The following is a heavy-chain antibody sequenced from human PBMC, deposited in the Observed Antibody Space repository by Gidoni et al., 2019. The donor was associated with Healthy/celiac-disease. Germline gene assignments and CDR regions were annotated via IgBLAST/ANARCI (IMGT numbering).Heavy chain of an antibody. CDR1: GVTVGDYA. D-gene: IGHD6-19*01. Sequence: EVQLVESGGGLGQPGRSRRLAWTASGVTVGDYAMSWFRQAPGKGLEWVGFIRSKAYGGTTEYAASVKGRFTISRDDSKSIAYLQMNSLKTEDTAVYYCTRVVYSSGLYYGMDVWGQGTTVTVSS. V-gene: IGHV3-49*03. CDR3: TRVVYSSGLYYGMDV. CDR2: IRSKAYGGTT. J-gene: IGHJ6*02.